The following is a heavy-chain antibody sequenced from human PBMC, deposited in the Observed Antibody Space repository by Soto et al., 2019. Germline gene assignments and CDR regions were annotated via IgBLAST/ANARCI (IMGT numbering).Heavy chain of an antibody. CDR1: GFTFTNYW. Sequence: GGSLRLSCAASGFTFTNYWMHWVRQAPGKGLVWVSRVNSDGSSTSYADSVKGRFTISRDNSRNTLYLQMNSLRAEDTAVYYYARTYISSYYFDYWGQGTLVTVSS. V-gene: IGHV3-74*01. D-gene: IGHD2-15*01. J-gene: IGHJ4*02. CDR3: ARTYISSYYFDY. CDR2: VNSDGSST.